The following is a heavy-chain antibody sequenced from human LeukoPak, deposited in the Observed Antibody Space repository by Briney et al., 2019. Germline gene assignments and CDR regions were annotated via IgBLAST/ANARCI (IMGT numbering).Heavy chain of an antibody. CDR2: ISSSGSTI. V-gene: IGHV3-48*03. CDR3: ARPVYSSTTDY. J-gene: IGHJ4*02. Sequence: GGSLRLSCAASGFTFSSYEMNWVHQAPGKGLEWVSYISSSGSTIYYADSVKGRFTISRDNAKNSLYLQMNSLRAEDTAVYYCARPVYSSTTDYWGQGTLVTVSS. D-gene: IGHD6-13*01. CDR1: GFTFSSYE.